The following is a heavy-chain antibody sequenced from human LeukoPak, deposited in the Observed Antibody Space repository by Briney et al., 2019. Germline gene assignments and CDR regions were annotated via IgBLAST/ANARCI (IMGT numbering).Heavy chain of an antibody. D-gene: IGHD2-8*01. Sequence: GASVKVSCKASGYTFADHYIHWVRQAPGQGLEWMGWINPNSGDTNSAQKFQGRVTMTRDMSTSTVYMELSSLRSEDTAVYYCARDNDFDYWGQGTLVTVSS. CDR1: GYTFADHY. V-gene: IGHV1-2*02. J-gene: IGHJ4*02. CDR2: INPNSGDT. CDR3: ARDNDFDY.